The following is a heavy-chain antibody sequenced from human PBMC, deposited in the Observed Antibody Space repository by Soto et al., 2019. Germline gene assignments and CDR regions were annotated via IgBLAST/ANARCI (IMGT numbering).Heavy chain of an antibody. J-gene: IGHJ4*02. Sequence: PSETLSLTCAVSGGSISSSNWWSWVRQPPGKGLEWIGEIYHSGSTNYNPSLKSRVTISVDKSKNHFSLKLTSVTAADSAFYFGARSNTRYSTPDYWGQGTLVTVA. CDR3: ARSNTRYSTPDY. V-gene: IGHV4-4*02. CDR2: IYHSGST. CDR1: GGSISSSNW. D-gene: IGHD2-2*01.